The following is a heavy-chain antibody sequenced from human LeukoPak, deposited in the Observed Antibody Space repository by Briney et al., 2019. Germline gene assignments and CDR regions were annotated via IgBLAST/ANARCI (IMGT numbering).Heavy chain of an antibody. D-gene: IGHD6-19*01. CDR1: GGSFSGYY. CDR2: INHSGST. J-gene: IGHJ5*02. V-gene: IGHV4-34*01. CDR3: ARDSSGSGWPFDP. Sequence: TSETLSLTCAVYGGSFSGYYWSWIRQPPGKGLEWIGEINHSGSTNYNPSLKSRVTISVDTSKNQFSMKLSSVTAADTAVYYCARDSSGSGWPFDPWGQGTLVTVSS.